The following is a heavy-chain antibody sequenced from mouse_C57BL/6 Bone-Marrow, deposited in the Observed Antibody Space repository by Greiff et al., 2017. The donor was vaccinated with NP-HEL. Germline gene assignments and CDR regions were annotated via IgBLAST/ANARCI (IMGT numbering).Heavy chain of an antibody. CDR1: GFNIKDDY. V-gene: IGHV14-4*01. CDR3: TANGVAWFAD. J-gene: IGHJ3*01. Sequence: VQLQQSGAELVRPGASVKLSCTASGFNIKDDYMHWVKQRPEQGLEWIGWIDPENGDTEYASKFQGKATITADTSSNTAYLQLSSLTSEDTAVYYCTANGVAWFADWGQGTLVTVSA. CDR2: IDPENGDT. D-gene: IGHD1-1*02.